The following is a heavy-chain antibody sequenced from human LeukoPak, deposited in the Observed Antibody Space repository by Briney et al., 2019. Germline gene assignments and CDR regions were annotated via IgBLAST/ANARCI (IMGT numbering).Heavy chain of an antibody. D-gene: IGHD4-17*01. J-gene: IGHJ4*02. CDR1: GGSFSGYY. CDR3: ARGVGDDYGDFYYFDY. V-gene: IGHV4-34*01. CDR2: INHSGST. Sequence: SETLSLTCAVYGGSFSGYYWSWIRQPPGKGLEWIGEINHSGSTYYNPSLKSRVTISVDTSKNQFSLKLSSVTAADTAVYYCARGVGDDYGDFYYFDYWGQGTLVTVSS.